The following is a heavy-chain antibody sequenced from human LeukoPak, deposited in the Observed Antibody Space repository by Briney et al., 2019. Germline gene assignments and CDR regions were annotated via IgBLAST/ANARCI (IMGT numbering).Heavy chain of an antibody. CDR1: GFTFSSYA. Sequence: GGSLRLSCAASGFTFSSYAMSWVHQAPGKGLEGVSAISGSVGSTYYADSVKGRFTISKENSNNTLYLQMNSLRSEDTALYYFGKAHGWGTQGNDYWGQGTLVTVSS. CDR2: ISGSVGST. J-gene: IGHJ4*02. D-gene: IGHD1-14*01. CDR3: GKAHGWGTQGNDY. V-gene: IGHV3-23*01.